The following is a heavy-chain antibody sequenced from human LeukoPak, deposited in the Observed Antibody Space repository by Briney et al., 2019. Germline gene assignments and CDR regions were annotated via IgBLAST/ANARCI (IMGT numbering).Heavy chain of an antibody. Sequence: GGSLRLSCAASGFTFSSYSMNWVRQAPGKGLEWVSSISSSSSYIYYADSVKGRFTISRDNAKNSLYLPMNSLRAEDTAVYYCARVGDIVVVPAAFDYWGQGTLVTVSS. V-gene: IGHV3-21*01. J-gene: IGHJ4*02. CDR1: GFTFSSYS. CDR2: ISSSSSYI. D-gene: IGHD2-2*01. CDR3: ARVGDIVVVPAAFDY.